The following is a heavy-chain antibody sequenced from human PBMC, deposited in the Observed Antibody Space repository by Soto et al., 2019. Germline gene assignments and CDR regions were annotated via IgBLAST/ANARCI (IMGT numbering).Heavy chain of an antibody. CDR2: IYYSGST. Sequence: SETLSLTCTVSGGSISSGGYYWSWIRQHPGKGLEWIGYIYYSGSTYYNPSLKSRVTISLDTSKNQFSLKLSSVTAADTAMYYCARLSSEERLNFDYWGQGTLVTVSS. J-gene: IGHJ4*02. V-gene: IGHV4-31*03. CDR1: GGSISSGGYY. CDR3: ARLSSEERLNFDY. D-gene: IGHD3-10*02.